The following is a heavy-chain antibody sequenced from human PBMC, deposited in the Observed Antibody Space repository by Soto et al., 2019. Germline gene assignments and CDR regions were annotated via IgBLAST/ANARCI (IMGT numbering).Heavy chain of an antibody. CDR3: AREVAGLSNWFDP. J-gene: IGHJ5*02. Sequence: ASVRVSCKXSGYTFTSYGISWVRQAPGQGLEWMGWISAYNGNTNYAQKLQGRVTMTTDTSTSTAYMELRSLRSDDTAVYYCAREVAGLSNWFDPWGQGTLVTVSS. V-gene: IGHV1-18*01. D-gene: IGHD6-19*01. CDR1: GYTFTSYG. CDR2: ISAYNGNT.